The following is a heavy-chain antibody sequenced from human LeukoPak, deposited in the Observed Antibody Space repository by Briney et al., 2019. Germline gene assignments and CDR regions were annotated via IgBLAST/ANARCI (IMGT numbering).Heavy chain of an antibody. CDR1: GGSMSGSY. Sequence: SEILSLTCTVSGGSMSGSYWSWIRQSPGKGLEWLGYIYFTGHSKSNPSLKSRVTISLDTSKNQLSLRLASVTAADTAVYYCARRRQVTSYSPYAFDIWGQGTMVTVSS. V-gene: IGHV4-59*08. CDR3: ARRRQVTSYSPYAFDI. CDR2: IYFTGHS. D-gene: IGHD2-15*01. J-gene: IGHJ3*02.